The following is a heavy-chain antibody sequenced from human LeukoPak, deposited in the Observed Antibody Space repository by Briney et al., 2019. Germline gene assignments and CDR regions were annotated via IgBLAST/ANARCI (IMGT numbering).Heavy chain of an antibody. CDR1: GGSISSYY. V-gene: IGHV4-59*08. Sequence: SETLSLTCTVPGGSISSYYWSWIRQPPGKGLEWIGYIYSSGSTYYNPSLKSRVTISVDTSKNRFSLKLSTVTAADTAVYYCARRPTGDPKFDYWGQGTLVTVSS. D-gene: IGHD7-27*01. J-gene: IGHJ4*02. CDR3: ARRPTGDPKFDY. CDR2: IYSSGST.